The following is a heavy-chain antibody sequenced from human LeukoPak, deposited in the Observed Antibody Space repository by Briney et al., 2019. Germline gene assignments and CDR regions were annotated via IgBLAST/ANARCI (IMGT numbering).Heavy chain of an antibody. V-gene: IGHV1-69*05. CDR3: ARASEMATPWYFDY. CDR2: IIPIFGTA. Sequence: GASVKVSCKASGGTFSSYAISWVRQAPGQGLELMGGIIPIFGTANYAQKFQGRVTITTDESTSTAYMELSSLRSEDTAVYYCARASEMATPWYFDYWGQGTLVTVSS. D-gene: IGHD5-24*01. J-gene: IGHJ4*02. CDR1: GGTFSSYA.